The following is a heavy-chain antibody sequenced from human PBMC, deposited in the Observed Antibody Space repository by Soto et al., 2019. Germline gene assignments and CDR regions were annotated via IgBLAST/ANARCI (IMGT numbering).Heavy chain of an antibody. CDR1: GYTFTSYG. D-gene: IGHD3-3*01. CDR3: ARVDLYDFWSGYYTGFDY. V-gene: IGHV1-18*01. J-gene: IGHJ4*02. CDR2: ISAYNGNT. Sequence: ASVKVSCEASGYTFTSYGISWVRQAPGQGLEWMGWISAYNGNTNYAQKLQGRVTMTTDTSTSTAYMELRSLRSDDTAVYYCARVDLYDFWSGYYTGFDYWGQGTLVTVSS.